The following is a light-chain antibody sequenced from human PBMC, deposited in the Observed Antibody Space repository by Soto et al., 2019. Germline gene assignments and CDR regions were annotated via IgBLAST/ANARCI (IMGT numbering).Light chain of an antibody. J-gene: IGKJ2*01. CDR1: QSVSSSY. V-gene: IGKV3-20*01. CDR3: QQYGSSPNT. Sequence: EIVLTQSPGTLSLSPGERATLSCRASQSVSSSYLAWYQQKLGQAPRLLIYGASSRATGIRDRFSGSGSGTDFTLTISRLEPEDFAVYYCQQYGSSPNTFGQGTKLEIK. CDR2: GAS.